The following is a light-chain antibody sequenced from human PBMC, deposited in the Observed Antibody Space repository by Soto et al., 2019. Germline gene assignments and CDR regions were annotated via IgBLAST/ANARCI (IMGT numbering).Light chain of an antibody. CDR3: QQYNHYWT. CDR1: QSVSGN. Sequence: EVVLTKSQDTLSLSPGERVTLSCTASQSVSGNLAWYQQTPGQAPRLLIHGASTRATDIPARFSGSGSGTEFTLTIRSLQPEDSATYYCQQYNHYWTFGQGTKVDI. V-gene: IGKV3-15*01. CDR2: GAS. J-gene: IGKJ1*01.